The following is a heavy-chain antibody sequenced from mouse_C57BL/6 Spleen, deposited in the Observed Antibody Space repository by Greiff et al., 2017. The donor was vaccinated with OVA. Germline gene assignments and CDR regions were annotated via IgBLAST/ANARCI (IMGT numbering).Heavy chain of an antibody. CDR1: GFTFSSYA. CDR2: ISSGGDYI. D-gene: IGHD3-2*02. Sequence: EVMLVESGEGLVKPGGSLKLSCAASGFTFSSYAMSWVRQTPEKRLEWVAYISSGGDYIYYADTVKGRFTISRDNARNTLYLQMSSLKSEDTAMYYCTRDRDSSGYPYAMDYWGQGTSVTVSS. CDR3: TRDRDSSGYPYAMDY. J-gene: IGHJ4*01. V-gene: IGHV5-9-1*02.